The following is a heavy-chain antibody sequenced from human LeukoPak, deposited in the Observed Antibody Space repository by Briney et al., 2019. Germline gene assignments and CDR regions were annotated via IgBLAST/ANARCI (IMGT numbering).Heavy chain of an antibody. V-gene: IGHV3-30*04. CDR1: GFTFSSYA. CDR3: ATATVTHQNSPVV. D-gene: IGHD4-17*01. J-gene: IGHJ4*02. Sequence: GGSLRLSCAASGFTFSSYAMHWVRQAPGKGLEWVAVISYDGSNKYYADSVKGRFTISRDNSKNTLYLQMNSLRAEDTAVYYCATATVTHQNSPVVWGQGTLVTVSS. CDR2: ISYDGSNK.